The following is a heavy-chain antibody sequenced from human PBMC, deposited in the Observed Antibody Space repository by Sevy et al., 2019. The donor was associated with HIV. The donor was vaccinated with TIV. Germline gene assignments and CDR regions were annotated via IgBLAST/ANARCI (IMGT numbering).Heavy chain of an antibody. D-gene: IGHD2-2*01. J-gene: IGHJ4*02. CDR3: ARARAYCSSTSCSYYFDY. Sequence: GGSLRLSCAASGFTFSSYDMYWVRQATGKALEWVSAIGTAGDTYYPGSVKDRFTISRENAKNSLYLHMNGLRAGDTAVYYCARARAYCSSTSCSYYFDYWGQGTLVTVSS. CDR2: IGTAGDT. V-gene: IGHV3-13*01. CDR1: GFTFSSYD.